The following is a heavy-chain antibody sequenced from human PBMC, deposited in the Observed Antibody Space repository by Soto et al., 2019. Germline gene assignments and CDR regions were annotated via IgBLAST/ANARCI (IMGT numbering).Heavy chain of an antibody. D-gene: IGHD3-16*01. CDR2: ISYDGSNK. CDR3: ANAGDKDYFDY. J-gene: IGHJ4*02. V-gene: IGHV3-30*18. CDR1: GFTFSSYG. Sequence: QVPLVESGGGVVQPGRSLRLSCAASGFTFSSYGIHWVRQAPGKGMEWVAVISYDGSNKYYADSVKGRFTISSDNAKNTLYLQMNGLRAEDTAVYYCANAGDKDYFDYWGQGTLVTVSS.